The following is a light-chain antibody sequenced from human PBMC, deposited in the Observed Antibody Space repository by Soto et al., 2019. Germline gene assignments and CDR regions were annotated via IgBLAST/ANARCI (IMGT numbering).Light chain of an antibody. V-gene: IGLV4-69*01. J-gene: IGLJ2*01. CDR2: LNSDGSH. Sequence: QLVLTQSPSDSASLGASVKLTCTLSSGHSSDAIAWHQQQPEKGPRYLMKLNSDGSHSKGDGIPDRFSGSSSGAERYLTISSLQSEDEADYYCQTWGTGILVFGGGTKLTVL. CDR1: SGHSSDA. CDR3: QTWGTGILV.